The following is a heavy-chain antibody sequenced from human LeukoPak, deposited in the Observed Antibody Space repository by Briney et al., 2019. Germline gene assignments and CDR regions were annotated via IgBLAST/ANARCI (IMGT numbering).Heavy chain of an antibody. CDR2: IYYSGSI. CDR1: GASISSYY. J-gene: IGHJ4*02. V-gene: IGHV4-59*01. Sequence: SETLSLTCTVSGASISSYYWSWIRQPPGKGLEWIGDIYYSGSIKYNPSLKSRVTMSVDTSKNQFSLKLSSVTAADTAVYYCARVDSSGWYDYWGQGTLVTVSS. D-gene: IGHD6-19*01. CDR3: ARVDSSGWYDY.